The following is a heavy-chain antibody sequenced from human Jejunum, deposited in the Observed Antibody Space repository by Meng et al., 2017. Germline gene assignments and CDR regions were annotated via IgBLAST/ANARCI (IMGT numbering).Heavy chain of an antibody. D-gene: IGHD2-15*01. CDR3: ARVRGYCSGGSCFPPDY. J-gene: IGHJ4*02. Sequence: GGSLRLSCAASGFTFSNHWMQWVRQDPGKGLVWISRINSDGSDTTYADSVKGRFTISRDNAKSSLYLQMNSLRAEDMAVYYCARVRGYCSGGSCFPPDYWGQGTLVTVSS. V-gene: IGHV3-74*01. CDR2: INSDGSDT. CDR1: GFTFSNHW.